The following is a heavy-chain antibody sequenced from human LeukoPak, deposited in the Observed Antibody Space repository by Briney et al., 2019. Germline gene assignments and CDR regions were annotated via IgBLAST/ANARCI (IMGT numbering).Heavy chain of an antibody. V-gene: IGHV4-30-4*01. CDR3: ARSDGSGWRGAFDI. Sequence: SETLSLTCTVSGGSISSGDYYWSWIRQPPGKGLEWIGYIYYSGSTYYNPSLKSRVTISVDTSKNQFSLKLSSVTAADTAVYYCARSDGSGWRGAFDIWGQGTMVTVSS. J-gene: IGHJ3*02. CDR1: GGSISSGDYY. D-gene: IGHD3-22*01. CDR2: IYYSGST.